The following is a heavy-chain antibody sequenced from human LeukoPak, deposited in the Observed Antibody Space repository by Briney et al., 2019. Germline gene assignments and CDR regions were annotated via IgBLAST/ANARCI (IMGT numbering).Heavy chain of an antibody. CDR1: GFTFSSYD. J-gene: IGHJ3*02. CDR3: SRGYCSGGSCYFRGAFDI. Sequence: GGSQRLSCAASGFTFSSYDMHWVRQATGKGLEWVSAIGTAGDTYYPGSVKGRFTISRENAKNSLYLQMNSLRAGDTAVYYCSRGYCSGGSCYFRGAFDIWGQGTMVTVSS. CDR2: IGTAGDT. V-gene: IGHV3-13*01. D-gene: IGHD2-15*01.